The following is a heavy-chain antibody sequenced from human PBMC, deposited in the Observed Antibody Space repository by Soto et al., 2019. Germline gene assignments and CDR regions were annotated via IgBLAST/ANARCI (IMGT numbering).Heavy chain of an antibody. J-gene: IGHJ5*02. CDR2: ISSSSTI. D-gene: IGHD3-22*01. CDR3: ARDAPPLAYYYDPNWFDP. V-gene: IGHV3-48*02. CDR1: GFTFSSYS. Sequence: TGGSLRLSCAASGFTFSSYSMNWVRQAPGKGLEWVSYISSSSTIYYADSVKGRFTISRDNAKNSLYLQMNSLRDEDTAVYYCARDAPPLAYYYDPNWFDPWGQGTLVTVS.